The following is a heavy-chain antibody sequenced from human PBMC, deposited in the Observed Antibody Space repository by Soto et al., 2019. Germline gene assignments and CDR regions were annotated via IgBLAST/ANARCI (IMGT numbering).Heavy chain of an antibody. J-gene: IGHJ6*03. V-gene: IGHV4-34*01. Sequence: SETLSLTCAVYGGSSSGYYWSWIRQPLGKGLEWIGEINHSGSTNYNPALKSRVTVSVDTSKNQFSLKLSSVTAADTAVYYCARVSLYYGSGSSTYYYMDVWGKGTTVT. CDR1: GGSSSGYY. D-gene: IGHD3-10*01. CDR3: ARVSLYYGSGSSTYYYMDV. CDR2: INHSGST.